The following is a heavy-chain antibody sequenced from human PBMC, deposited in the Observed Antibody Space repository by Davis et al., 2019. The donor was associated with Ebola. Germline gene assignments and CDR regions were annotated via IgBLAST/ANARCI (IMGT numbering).Heavy chain of an antibody. D-gene: IGHD6-6*01. CDR2: ISYDGSNK. V-gene: IGHV3-30*03. CDR1: GFTFSSYG. CDR3: AGLVAGRVDS. Sequence: GESLKISCAASGFTFSSYGMHWVRQAPGKGLEWVAVISYDGSNKYYADSVKGRFTISRDNSKNTLYLQMNSLRAEDTAVYYCAGLVAGRVDSWGQGTRVTVSS. J-gene: IGHJ4*02.